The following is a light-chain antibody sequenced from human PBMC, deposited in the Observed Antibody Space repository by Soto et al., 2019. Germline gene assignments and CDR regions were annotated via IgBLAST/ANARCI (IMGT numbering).Light chain of an antibody. CDR2: GAS. CDR3: QQYDSSPVT. J-gene: IGKJ1*01. CDR1: QSVSSSY. V-gene: IGKV3-20*01. Sequence: EIVLTQSPGTLSLSPGERATLSCRASQSVSSSYLAWYQQKPGQAPSLLIYGASTRATGIPDRFSGSGSGTDFTLTISRLEPEDFAVYYWQQYDSSPVTFGQGTKVEIK.